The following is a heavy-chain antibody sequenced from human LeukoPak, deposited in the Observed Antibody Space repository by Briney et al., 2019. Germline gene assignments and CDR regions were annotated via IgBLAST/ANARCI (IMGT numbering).Heavy chain of an antibody. J-gene: IGHJ4*02. D-gene: IGHD2-2*01. CDR1: GYTFTSYA. CDR2: INAGNGNT. Sequence: ASVKVPCKASGYTFTSYAMHWVRQAPGQRLEWMGWINAGNGNTKYSQKFQGRVTITRDTSASTAYMELSSLRSEDTAVYYCARELAAMLTSTFDYWGQGTLVTVSS. CDR3: ARELAAMLTSTFDY. V-gene: IGHV1-3*01.